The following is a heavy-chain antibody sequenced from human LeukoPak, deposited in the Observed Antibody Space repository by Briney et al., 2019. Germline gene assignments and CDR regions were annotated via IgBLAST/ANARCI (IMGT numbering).Heavy chain of an antibody. CDR3: ARYEESSSWYAYYCYMEV. CDR1: GYNFTNYG. J-gene: IGHJ6*03. CDR2: ISPYNGNT. Sequence: ASVKVSCKASGYNFTNYGIHWVRQAPGQGLEWMGRISPYNGNTIYAQKFQGRVTITTDTSTSTVYMELSRLRSEDTAVYYCARYEESSSWYAYYCYMEVWGKGTTVTASS. V-gene: IGHV1-18*01. D-gene: IGHD6-13*01.